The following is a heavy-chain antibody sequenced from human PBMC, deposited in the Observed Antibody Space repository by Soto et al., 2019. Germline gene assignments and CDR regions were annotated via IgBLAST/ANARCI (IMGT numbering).Heavy chain of an antibody. CDR1: GFTFSDYA. V-gene: IGHV3-23*01. J-gene: IGHJ1*01. D-gene: IGHD2-15*01. Sequence: GGSLRLSCVASGFTFSDYAMTWVRQAPGKGLEWVSVISATGATTYYADSVRGRFTISRDNSKNTLNLQMNDLRVEDTAVIYCAKGRKSTEKDIAVMLAAASSIQHWGQGTLVTVS. CDR3: AKGRKSTEKDIAVMLAAASSIQH. CDR2: ISATGATT.